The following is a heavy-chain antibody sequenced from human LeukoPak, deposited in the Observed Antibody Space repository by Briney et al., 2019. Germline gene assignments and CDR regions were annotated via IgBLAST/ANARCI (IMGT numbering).Heavy chain of an antibody. J-gene: IGHJ4*02. Sequence: ASVKVSCKASGYTFTGYYMHWVQQAPGHGLEWMGWINPNSGGTNYAQKFQGRVTMTRDTSISTAYMELSRLRSDDTAVYYCARAFEGRIAVAANYWGQGTLVTVSS. CDR1: GYTFTGYY. D-gene: IGHD6-19*01. V-gene: IGHV1-2*02. CDR2: INPNSGGT. CDR3: ARAFEGRIAVAANY.